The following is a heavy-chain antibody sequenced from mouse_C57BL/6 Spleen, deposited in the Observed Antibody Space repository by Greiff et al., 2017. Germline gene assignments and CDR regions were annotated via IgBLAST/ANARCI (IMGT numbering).Heavy chain of an antibody. D-gene: IGHD1-1*01. V-gene: IGHV14-3*01. CDR2: IDPANGNT. CDR1: GFNIKNTY. J-gene: IGHJ2*01. Sequence: DVKLQESVAELVRPGASVKLSCTASGFNIKNTYMHWVKQRPEQGLEWIGRIDPANGNTKYAPKFQGKATITADTSSNTAYLQLSSLTSEDTAIYYCATHYYGSSYDYFDYWGQGTTLTVSS. CDR3: ATHYYGSSYDYFDY.